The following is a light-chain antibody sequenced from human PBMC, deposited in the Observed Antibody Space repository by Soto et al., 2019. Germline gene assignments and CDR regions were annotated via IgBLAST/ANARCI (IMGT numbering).Light chain of an antibody. V-gene: IGKV3-11*01. CDR3: QQRINWRT. CDR2: DAS. CDR1: QSVSSY. J-gene: IGKJ2*01. Sequence: EIVLTQSPATLSLSPGERATLSCRASQSVSSYLACYQQKPGQAPRLLIYDASNRATGIPARFGGSGSGTDFTLPISSLEPEDFAVYYCQQRINWRTFGQGTKLEIK.